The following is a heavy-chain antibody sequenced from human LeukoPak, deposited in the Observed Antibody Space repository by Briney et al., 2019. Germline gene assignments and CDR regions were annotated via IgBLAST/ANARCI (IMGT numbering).Heavy chain of an antibody. Sequence: ASVKVSCKASGFTFTNYHVHWVRQAPGQGPEWMGIIDPSGHGTTYAQRFQGRVTMTWEASTSTVYMELSSLRSDDTAVYYCARDNVMVAMRFDSWGQGTLVTVSS. D-gene: IGHD2-2*01. CDR3: ARDNVMVAMRFDS. CDR1: GFTFTNYH. CDR2: IDPSGHGT. V-gene: IGHV1-46*01. J-gene: IGHJ4*02.